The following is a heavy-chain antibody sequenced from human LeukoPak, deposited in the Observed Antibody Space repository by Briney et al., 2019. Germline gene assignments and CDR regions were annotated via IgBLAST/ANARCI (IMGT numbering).Heavy chain of an antibody. D-gene: IGHD6-13*01. CDR1: GDTFSSNSAA. CDR2: TYYRSKWYN. Sequence: SQTLSLTCAIPGDTFSSNSAAWNWIRQSPSRGLEWLGRTYYRSKWYNDYAVSVKSRITINPDTSKNQFSLQLNSVTPEDTAVYYCATSSSSWYFRFDPWGQGTLVTVSS. CDR3: ATSSSSWYFRFDP. J-gene: IGHJ5*02. V-gene: IGHV6-1*01.